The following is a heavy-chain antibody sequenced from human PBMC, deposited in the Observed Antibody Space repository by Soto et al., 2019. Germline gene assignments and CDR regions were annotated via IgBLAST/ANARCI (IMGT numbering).Heavy chain of an antibody. D-gene: IGHD1-26*01. Sequence: SETLSLTCTVSGGSISSSSYYWGWIRQPPGKGLEWIGSIYYSGSTYYNPSLKSRVTISVDTSKNQFSLKLSSVTAADTAVYYCARIQTTTYYYYGMDVWGQGTTVTVSS. V-gene: IGHV4-39*01. CDR2: IYYSGST. CDR3: ARIQTTTYYYYGMDV. J-gene: IGHJ6*02. CDR1: GGSISSSSYY.